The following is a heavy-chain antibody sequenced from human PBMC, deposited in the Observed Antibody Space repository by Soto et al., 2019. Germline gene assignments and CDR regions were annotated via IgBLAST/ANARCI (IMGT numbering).Heavy chain of an antibody. CDR3: AREQNYYDSSGYYSTYYYYYGMDV. J-gene: IGHJ6*02. V-gene: IGHV1-8*01. CDR1: GYTFTSYD. Sequence: ASVKVSCKASGYTFTSYDINWVRQATGQGLEWMGWMNPNSGNTGYAQKFQGRVTMTRNTSISTAYMELSSLRSEDTAVYYCAREQNYYDSSGYYSTYYYYYGMDVWGQGTTVTVSS. CDR2: MNPNSGNT. D-gene: IGHD3-22*01.